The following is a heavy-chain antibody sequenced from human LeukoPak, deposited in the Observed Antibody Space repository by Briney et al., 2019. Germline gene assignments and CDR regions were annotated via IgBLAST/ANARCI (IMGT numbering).Heavy chain of an antibody. D-gene: IGHD6-19*01. CDR3: ARDSALAGTLPAGY. Sequence: ASVKVSCKASGYTFTGYYLHWVRQAPGQGLGWMGWINPNSGYTAYAQKFQGRVTMTRDTSISTAYMELSRLTSDDTAVFYCARDSALAGTLPAGYWGQGTLVTVSS. J-gene: IGHJ4*02. V-gene: IGHV1-2*02. CDR1: GYTFTGYY. CDR2: INPNSGYT.